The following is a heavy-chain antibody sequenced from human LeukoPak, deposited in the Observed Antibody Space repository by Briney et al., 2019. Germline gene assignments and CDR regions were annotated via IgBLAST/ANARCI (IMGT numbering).Heavy chain of an antibody. D-gene: IGHD3-9*01. CDR3: ARGLGYDILTGYSSAALDY. V-gene: IGHV3-74*01. CDR2: INSDGSST. CDR1: GFTFSSYW. Sequence: GGSLRLSCAASGFTFSSYWMHWVRQAPGKGLVWVSRINSDGSSTSYADSVKGRFTISRDNAKNTLYLQMNSLRAEDTAVYYCARGLGYDILTGYSSAALDYWGQGTLVTASS. J-gene: IGHJ4*02.